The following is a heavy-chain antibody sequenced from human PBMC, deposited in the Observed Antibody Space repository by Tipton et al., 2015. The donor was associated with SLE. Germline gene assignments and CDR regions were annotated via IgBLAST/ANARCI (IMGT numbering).Heavy chain of an antibody. CDR1: GGSISSYY. D-gene: IGHD3-10*02. J-gene: IGHJ4*02. CDR3: ARASGGLLPCYY. V-gene: IGHV4-59*01. CDR2: IYYSGST. Sequence: LRLSCTVSGGSISSYYWSWIRQPPGKGLEWIGYIYYSGSTNYNPSLKSRVTISLDTSKNQLSLKVSSVTAADTAVYYCARASGGLLPCYYGGQGTLVTVSS.